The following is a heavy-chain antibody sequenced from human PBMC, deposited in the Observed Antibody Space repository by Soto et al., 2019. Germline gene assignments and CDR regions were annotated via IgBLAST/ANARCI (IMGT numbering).Heavy chain of an antibody. CDR3: ARVSCSGGSCYSRKAYDAFDI. D-gene: IGHD2-15*01. Sequence: QVQLQESGPGLVKPSQTLSLTCTVSGGSISSGGYYWSWIRQHPGKGLEWIGYIYYSGSTYYNPSLKSRVTISVDTSKNQFSLKLSSVTAADTAVYYCARVSCSGGSCYSRKAYDAFDIWGQGTMVTVSS. V-gene: IGHV4-31*03. CDR1: GGSISSGGYY. CDR2: IYYSGST. J-gene: IGHJ3*02.